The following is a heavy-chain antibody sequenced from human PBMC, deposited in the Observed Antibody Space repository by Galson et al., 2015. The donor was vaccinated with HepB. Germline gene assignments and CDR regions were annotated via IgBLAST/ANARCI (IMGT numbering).Heavy chain of an antibody. J-gene: IGHJ6*02. CDR1: GYTFTSYG. CDR2: INAGNGNT. Sequence: SVKVSCKASGYTFTSYGMHWVRQAPGQRLEWMGWINAGNGNTKYSQKFQGRVTITRDTSASTAYMELRSLRSDDTAVYYCARSIYDSSGYYHYYCYGMDVWGQGTTVTVSS. CDR3: ARSIYDSSGYYHYYCYGMDV. D-gene: IGHD3-22*01. V-gene: IGHV1-3*01.